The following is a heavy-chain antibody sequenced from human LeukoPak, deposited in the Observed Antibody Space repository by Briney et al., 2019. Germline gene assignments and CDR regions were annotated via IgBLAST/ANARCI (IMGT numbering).Heavy chain of an antibody. Sequence: PSQTLSLTCTVSVGSISSGGFYWTWIRQHPGKGLEGIAYIYYSGSTFYNPYLKSRVTLSVDTSKTQFSLRLRSVPAADTDVYYCARGTAVITSDAFDLWGQGTMVTVSS. D-gene: IGHD3-22*01. CDR3: ARGTAVITSDAFDL. CDR1: VGSISSGGFY. CDR2: IYYSGST. V-gene: IGHV4-31*03. J-gene: IGHJ3*01.